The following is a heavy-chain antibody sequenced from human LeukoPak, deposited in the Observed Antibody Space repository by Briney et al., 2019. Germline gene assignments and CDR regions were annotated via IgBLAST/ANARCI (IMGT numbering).Heavy chain of an antibody. CDR3: ARVLSGSWDWFDP. V-gene: IGHV3-7*01. J-gene: IGHJ5*02. Sequence: GGSLRLSCAGSGFTISSYWMTWVRQAPGKGLEWVANIKQDGSEKYYVDSVKGRFTISRDNAKNTVYLQMNSLRAEDTAVYYCARVLSGSWDWFDPWGQGTLVTVSS. CDR1: GFTISSYW. CDR2: IKQDGSEK. D-gene: IGHD3-22*01.